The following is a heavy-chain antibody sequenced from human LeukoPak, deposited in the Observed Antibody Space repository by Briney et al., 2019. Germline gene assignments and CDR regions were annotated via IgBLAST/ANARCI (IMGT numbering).Heavy chain of an antibody. J-gene: IGHJ1*01. V-gene: IGHV3-9*01. CDR3: AKAGYFPEYLQH. D-gene: IGHD1-1*01. Sequence: PGRSLRLSCAASGFTFDDYAMHWVRQAPGKGLEWVSGISWNSGSIGYADSVKGRFTISRDNAKNSLYLQMNSLRAEDTALYYCAKAGYFPEYLQHWGQGTLVTVSS. CDR1: GFTFDDYA. CDR2: ISWNSGSI.